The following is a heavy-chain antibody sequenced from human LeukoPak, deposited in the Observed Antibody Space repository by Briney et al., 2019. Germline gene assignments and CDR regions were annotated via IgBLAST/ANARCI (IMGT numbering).Heavy chain of an antibody. CDR3: ARGYSSSWYEGGWFDP. D-gene: IGHD6-13*01. CDR2: MNPNSGNT. V-gene: IGHV1-8*01. CDR1: GYTFTSYD. Sequence: ASVKVSCKASGYTFTSYDINWVRQAPGQGLEWMGWMNPNSGNTGYAQKFQGRVTMTRNASISTAYMELSSLRSEDTAVYYCARGYSSSWYEGGWFDPWGQGTLVTVSS. J-gene: IGHJ5*02.